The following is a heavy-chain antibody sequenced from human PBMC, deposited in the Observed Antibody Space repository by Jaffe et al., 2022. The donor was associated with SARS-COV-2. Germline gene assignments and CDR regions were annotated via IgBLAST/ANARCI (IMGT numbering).Heavy chain of an antibody. CDR2: ISGSGGSS. CDR3: AKVPDFFLASRPFLDH. J-gene: IGHJ1*01. D-gene: IGHD6-6*01. CDR1: GFSLNNFA. V-gene: IGHV3-23*01. Sequence: EVQLLESGGGLEQPGGSLRLSCAASGFSLNNFAINWVRQAPGKGLEWVSGISGSGGSSGYASSVKGRFTISRDNSRNTVYLHMASLTAADTGVYYCAKVPDFFLASRPFLDHWGRGTLVTVSS.